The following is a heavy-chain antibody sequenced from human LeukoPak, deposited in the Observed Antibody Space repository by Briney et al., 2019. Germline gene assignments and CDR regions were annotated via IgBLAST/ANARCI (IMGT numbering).Heavy chain of an antibody. CDR2: IYDSGST. Sequence: SETLSLTCTVSGGSISSYYWSWIRQPPGKGLEWIGNIYDSGSTNYNPSLKSRLTISVDTSKNQFSLNLRSVTAADTAVYYCARGWASRSYYNYWGQGTLVTVSS. CDR3: ARGWASRSYYNY. CDR1: GGSISSYY. D-gene: IGHD1-26*01. V-gene: IGHV4-59*01. J-gene: IGHJ4*02.